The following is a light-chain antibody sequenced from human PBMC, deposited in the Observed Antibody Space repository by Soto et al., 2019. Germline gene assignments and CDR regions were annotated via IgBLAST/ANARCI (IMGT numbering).Light chain of an antibody. CDR2: KVS. CDR3: MQATHGPPGT. CDR1: QSLLHSNGYNY. J-gene: IGKJ1*01. V-gene: IGKV2-30*02. Sequence: DMVMTPSPLSLSVTPGAPASISCRSSQSLLHSNGYNYLDWYLQKPGHSPRRLIYKVSNRASGVPDRFSGSGSGTYFTLKISRVEAEDVGVYYCMQATHGPPGTVGQGTKVDVK.